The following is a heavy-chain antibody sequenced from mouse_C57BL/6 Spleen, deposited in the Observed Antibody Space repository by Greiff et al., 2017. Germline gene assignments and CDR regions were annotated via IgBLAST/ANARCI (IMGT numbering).Heavy chain of an antibody. Sequence: VQLQQSGAELVRPGASVKLSCTASGFNFKDDYMHWVKQRPEQGLEWIGWIDPENGDTEYDSKFQGKATMTVDKSASTAYLQLSSLTSEDTAVYYCTRTYSNYGAMDYWGQGTSVTVSS. CDR3: TRTYSNYGAMDY. CDR2: IDPENGDT. D-gene: IGHD2-5*01. J-gene: IGHJ4*01. CDR1: GFNFKDDY. V-gene: IGHV14-4*01.